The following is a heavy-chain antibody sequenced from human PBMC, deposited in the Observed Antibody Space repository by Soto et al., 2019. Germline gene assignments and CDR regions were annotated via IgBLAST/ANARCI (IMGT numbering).Heavy chain of an antibody. D-gene: IGHD6-6*01. CDR2: VGGSGGYK. V-gene: IGHV3-23*01. J-gene: IGHJ4*02. CDR1: AFFFSIYA. Sequence: LXLSCAASAFFFSIYAMSWVRQAPVKGLEWVAGVGGSGGYKSYADSVKGRFAISRDNSKNIVYLEMKSLRAEDTAVYYCAKDAAMVSSTFNYFDYWGQGTLVTVSS. CDR3: AKDAAMVSSTFNYFDY.